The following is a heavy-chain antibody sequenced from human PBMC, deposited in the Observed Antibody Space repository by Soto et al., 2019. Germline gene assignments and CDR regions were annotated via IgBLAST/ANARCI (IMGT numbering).Heavy chain of an antibody. CDR3: ASLGEDDKTYPDSSGYPASV. V-gene: IGHV5-10-1*01. CDR2: IDPSDSYT. J-gene: IGHJ6*02. CDR1: GYSFTSYW. Sequence: GESLKISCKGSGYSFTSYWISWVRQMPGKGLEWMGRIDPSDSYTNYSPSFQGHVTISADKSISTAYLQWSSLKASDTAMYYCASLGEDDKTYPDSSGYPASVWGQGTTVTVSS. D-gene: IGHD3-22*01.